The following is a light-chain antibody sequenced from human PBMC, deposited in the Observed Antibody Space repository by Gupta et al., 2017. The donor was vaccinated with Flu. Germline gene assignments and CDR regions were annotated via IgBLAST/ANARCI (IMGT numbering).Light chain of an antibody. J-gene: IGKJ2*01. V-gene: IGKV1-33*01. CDR2: DAT. CDR3: QKYDNVPYT. Sequence: PSSLSASVGDRVTITCQTSQDINYYLNWYQQKPGKAPQVLIYDATTLETGVPSRFIGSGSGTHFSLTITSLQPEDFATYYCQKYDNVPYTFGRGTXLEIK. CDR1: QDINYY.